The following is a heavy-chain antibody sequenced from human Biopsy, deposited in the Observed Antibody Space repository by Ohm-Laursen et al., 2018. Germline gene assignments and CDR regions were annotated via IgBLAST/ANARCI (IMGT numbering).Heavy chain of an antibody. CDR1: GYTFSLYH. CDR2: IDPDSGRT. Sequence: ATVKISCNASGYTFSLYHIHWVRQAPGQGLEWMGWIDPDSGRTSFGQNFQGRVTMTSDTSTGTAYLELTRLRSDDTAVYYCARDPYCSGGNCYSPLDHWGQGTLVTVSA. J-gene: IGHJ4*02. CDR3: ARDPYCSGGNCYSPLDH. D-gene: IGHD2-15*01. V-gene: IGHV1-2*02.